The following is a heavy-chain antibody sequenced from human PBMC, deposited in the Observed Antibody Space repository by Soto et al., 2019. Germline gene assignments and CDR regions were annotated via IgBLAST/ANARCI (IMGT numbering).Heavy chain of an antibody. Sequence: EVQLLESGGGLVQPGGSLRLSCAASGFTFSSYAMSWVRQAPGKGLEWVSAISGSGGSTYYADSVKGRFTISRDNSKNPLYLQMHSLRAEDTAVYYCAKTLYYYGSGSYYKGYYYYGMDVWGQGTTVTVSS. V-gene: IGHV3-23*01. J-gene: IGHJ6*02. D-gene: IGHD3-10*01. CDR3: AKTLYYYGSGSYYKGYYYYGMDV. CDR1: GFTFSSYA. CDR2: ISGSGGST.